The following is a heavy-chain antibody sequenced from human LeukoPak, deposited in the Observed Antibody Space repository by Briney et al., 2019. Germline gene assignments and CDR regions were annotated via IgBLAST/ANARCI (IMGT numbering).Heavy chain of an antibody. V-gene: IGHV4-59*01. J-gene: IGHJ5*02. Sequence: SETLSLTCTVSGGSISSYYWSWIRQPPGKGLEWIGYIYYSGSTNYNPSLKSRVTISVDTSKNQFSLKLSSVTAADTAVYYCARRQQLATSPLDPWGQGTLVTVSS. CDR3: ARRQQLATSPLDP. CDR2: IYYSGST. CDR1: GGSISSYY. D-gene: IGHD6-13*01.